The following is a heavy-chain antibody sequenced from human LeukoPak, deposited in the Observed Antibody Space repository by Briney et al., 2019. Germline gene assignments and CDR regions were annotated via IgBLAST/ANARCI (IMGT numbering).Heavy chain of an antibody. Sequence: SETLSLTCSVSGDSVSRSDSYWDWIRQPPGKGLEWIGTIYYSGRTYYSPSLKSRVTMSVDPSNNHFSLNLRSVTAADTAVYYCARRRYYDGSGYLEWGQGTLLSVSS. CDR3: ARRRYYDGSGYLE. J-gene: IGHJ1*01. CDR1: GDSVSRSDSY. CDR2: IYYSGRT. D-gene: IGHD3-22*01. V-gene: IGHV4-39*01.